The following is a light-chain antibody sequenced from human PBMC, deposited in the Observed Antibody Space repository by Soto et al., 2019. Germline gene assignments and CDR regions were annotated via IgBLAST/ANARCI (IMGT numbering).Light chain of an antibody. V-gene: IGLV3-21*02. CDR1: NIGIKT. CDR3: QVWGGSRDHLI. CDR2: DDS. J-gene: IGLJ2*01. Sequence: SYELTQPPSVSVAPGQTARITCGGNNIGIKTVHWYQQKPGQAPVLVVYDDSDRPSGIPERFSGSNSGNTATLTISRVEAGDDADYYCQVWGGSRDHLIFGGGTKLTVL.